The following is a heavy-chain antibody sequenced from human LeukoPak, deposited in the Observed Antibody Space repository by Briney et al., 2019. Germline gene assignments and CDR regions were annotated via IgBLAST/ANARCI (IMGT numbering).Heavy chain of an antibody. CDR1: GFTFSRYW. CDR2: MNTDGSST. D-gene: IGHD3-22*01. Sequence: GGSLRLSCAGSGFTFSRYWMHWVRQAPGKGLVWVSRMNTDGSSTSYADSVKGRFTISRDNVKNTLYLQMNSLRAEDTAVYYCAREVGGYAAWYFDLWGRGTLVTVSS. V-gene: IGHV3-74*01. J-gene: IGHJ2*01. CDR3: AREVGGYAAWYFDL.